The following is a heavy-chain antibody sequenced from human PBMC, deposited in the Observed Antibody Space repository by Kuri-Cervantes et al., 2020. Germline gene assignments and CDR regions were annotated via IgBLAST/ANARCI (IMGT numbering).Heavy chain of an antibody. V-gene: IGHV1-18*01. J-gene: IGHJ6*02. CDR2: ISAYNGNT. CDR1: GYTFTSYG. Sequence: ASVKVSCKASGYTFTSYGISWVRQAPGQGLEWMGWISAYNGNTNYAQKLQGRVTMTTDTSTSTAYMELSRLRSDDTAAYYCARGLGDSYGYPATDRLYYYYGMDVWGQGTTVTVSS. CDR3: ARGLGDSYGYPATDRLYYYYGMDV. D-gene: IGHD5-18*01.